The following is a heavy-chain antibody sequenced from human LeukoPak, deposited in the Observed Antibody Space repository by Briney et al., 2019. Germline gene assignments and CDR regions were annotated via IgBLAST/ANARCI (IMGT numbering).Heavy chain of an antibody. CDR2: ISGSGGST. Sequence: PGGSLRLPCAASGFTVSTNYMSWVRQAPGKGLEWVSAISGSGGSTYYADSVKGRFTISRDNSKNTLYLQMNSLRAEDTAVYYCAKGLYGSYFDYWGQGTLVTVSS. D-gene: IGHD3-10*01. CDR3: AKGLYGSYFDY. CDR1: GFTVSTNY. J-gene: IGHJ4*02. V-gene: IGHV3-23*01.